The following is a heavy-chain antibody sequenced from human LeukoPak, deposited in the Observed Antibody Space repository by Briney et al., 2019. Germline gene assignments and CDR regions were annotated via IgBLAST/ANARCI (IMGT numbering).Heavy chain of an antibody. CDR2: IGSSGNTI. CDR3: ARGLRTDFWSGYYSYFDY. Sequence: GGFLRLSXAASGFTLSSYEMNWVRRAPGKGLEWVSYIGSSGNTIYYADSVKGRFTISRDNAKNSLYLQMNSLRAEDTAVYYCARGLRTDFWSGYYSYFDYRGQGTLVTVSS. J-gene: IGHJ4*02. D-gene: IGHD3-3*01. CDR1: GFTLSSYE. V-gene: IGHV3-48*03.